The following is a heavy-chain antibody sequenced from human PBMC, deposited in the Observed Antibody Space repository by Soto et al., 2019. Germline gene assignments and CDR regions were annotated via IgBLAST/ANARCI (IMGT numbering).Heavy chain of an antibody. J-gene: IGHJ6*03. D-gene: IGHD6-19*01. Sequence: ETVTLTCTVSGFSLASGKVGVTWIRQPPGKALEWLAHIFSNVEKSYRTSLKDRLTISEDISKSQVVLTMTNVDPVDTATYYCAQILFGRSVAGGYFYMDVWGKGTTVTVSS. CDR3: AQILFGRSVAGGYFYMDV. V-gene: IGHV2-26*01. CDR1: GFSLASGKVG. CDR2: IFSNVEK.